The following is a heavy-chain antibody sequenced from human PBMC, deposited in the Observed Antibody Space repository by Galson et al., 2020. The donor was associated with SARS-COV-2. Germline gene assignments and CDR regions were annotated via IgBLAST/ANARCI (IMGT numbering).Heavy chain of an antibody. CDR2: ITFDGNSQ. CDR1: GFTFSSYA. V-gene: IGHV3-30-3*01. CDR3: ARDAIFGVTPGTNYMDV. D-gene: IGHD3-3*02. Sequence: GGSLRLSCAASGFTFSSYAMSWVRQAPGKGLEWVSLITFDGNSQYYADSVKGRFTISRDTSKNMLYLEMSSLRPEDTAVYYCARDAIFGVTPGTNYMDVWGRGTTVLVSS. J-gene: IGHJ6*03.